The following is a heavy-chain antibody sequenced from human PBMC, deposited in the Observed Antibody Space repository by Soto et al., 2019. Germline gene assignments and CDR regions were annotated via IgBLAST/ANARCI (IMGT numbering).Heavy chain of an antibody. Sequence: GGSLRLSCAASGFTFNYYAMAWVRQAPGKGLEWVSSISGSGGHSSYADSVKGRFTISRDSVKNMLSLDMSDLRAEDTAVYYCAKDCRRMAVSGSAFDSWGQGALVTVSS. CDR1: GFTFNYYA. D-gene: IGHD6-13*01. CDR3: AKDCRRMAVSGSAFDS. J-gene: IGHJ4*02. CDR2: ISGSGGHS. V-gene: IGHV3-23*01.